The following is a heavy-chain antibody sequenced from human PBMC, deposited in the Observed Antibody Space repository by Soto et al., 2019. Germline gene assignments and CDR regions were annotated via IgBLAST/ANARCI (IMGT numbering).Heavy chain of an antibody. V-gene: IGHV4-59*12. CDR3: ARTRDRGYSYGIENYFDY. J-gene: IGHJ4*02. Sequence: PSETLSLTCTVSGGSISSYYWSWIRQPPGKGLEWIGYIYYSGSTNYNPSLKSRVTISVDTSKNQFSLKLSSVTAADTAVYYCARTRDRGYSYGIENYFDYWGQGTLVTVSS. CDR1: GGSISSYY. D-gene: IGHD5-18*01. CDR2: IYYSGST.